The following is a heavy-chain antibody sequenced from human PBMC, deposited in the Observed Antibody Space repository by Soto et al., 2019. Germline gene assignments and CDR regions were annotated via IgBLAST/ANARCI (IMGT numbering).Heavy chain of an antibody. CDR3: AKGGCSSTSCYKPPSY. J-gene: IGHJ4*02. V-gene: IGHV3-30*18. CDR1: GFTFSSYG. Sequence: GGSLRLSCAASGFTFSSYGMHWVRQAPGKGLEWVAVISYDGSNKYYADSVKGRFTISRDNSKNTLYLQMNSLRAEDTAVYYCAKGGCSSTSCYKPPSYWGQGTLVTVS. D-gene: IGHD2-2*02. CDR2: ISYDGSNK.